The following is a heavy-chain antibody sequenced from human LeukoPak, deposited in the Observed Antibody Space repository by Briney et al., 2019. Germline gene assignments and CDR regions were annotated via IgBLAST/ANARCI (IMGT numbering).Heavy chain of an antibody. CDR1: GGSFSGYY. J-gene: IGHJ4*02. Sequence: PSETLSLICAVYGGSFSGYYWSWIRQPPGKGLEWIGEINHSGSTNYNPSLKSRVTISVDTSKNQFSLKLSSVTAADTAVYYCARGRNYDFWSGYSFDYWGQGTLVTVSS. D-gene: IGHD3-3*01. CDR3: ARGRNYDFWSGYSFDY. CDR2: INHSGST. V-gene: IGHV4-34*01.